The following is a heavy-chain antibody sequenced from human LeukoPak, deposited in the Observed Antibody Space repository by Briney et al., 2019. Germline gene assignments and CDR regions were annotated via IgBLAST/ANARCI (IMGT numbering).Heavy chain of an antibody. CDR3: AVGSGRLSDY. V-gene: IGHV3-7*03. CDR1: EFISTTYW. CDR2: IKEDGSEK. Sequence: GGSLRLSCVVSEFISTTYWVNWVRQAPGKGLEWVANIKEDGSEKHYVGSVEGRFSVSRDYAKNSLSLQMNSLRGEDTAVYYCAVGSGRLSDYWSQGTLVTVSS. J-gene: IGHJ4*02. D-gene: IGHD1-26*01.